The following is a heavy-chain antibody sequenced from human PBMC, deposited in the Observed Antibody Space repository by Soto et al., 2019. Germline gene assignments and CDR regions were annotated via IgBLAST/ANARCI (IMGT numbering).Heavy chain of an antibody. V-gene: IGHV1-3*01. CDR1: GYTFTSYA. CDR3: ARALYYYDSSGYYVQGFDH. Sequence: ASVKVSCKASGYTFTSYAIHWVRQAPGQRLEWMGWINAGNSNTKYSQKFQGRVTITRDTSASTTYMELSSLRSEDTAVYYCARALYYYDSSGYYVQGFDHWGQGTLVTVSS. D-gene: IGHD3-22*01. J-gene: IGHJ4*02. CDR2: INAGNSNT.